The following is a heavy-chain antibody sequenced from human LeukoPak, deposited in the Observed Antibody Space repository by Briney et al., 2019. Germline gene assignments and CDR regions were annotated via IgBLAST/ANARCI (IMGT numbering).Heavy chain of an antibody. CDR3: GKTEYTYGYDGAFDI. J-gene: IGHJ3*02. CDR1: GFSFSNYG. Sequence: GGSLRLSCAASGFSFSNYGMSWVRQAPGKGLQWVSTISNTGGSAYYADSVKGRFTLSRDNSNNALYLQMNSLRAEDSAVYYCGKTEYTYGYDGAFDIWGQGTMVAVSS. D-gene: IGHD5-18*01. V-gene: IGHV3-23*01. CDR2: ISNTGGSA.